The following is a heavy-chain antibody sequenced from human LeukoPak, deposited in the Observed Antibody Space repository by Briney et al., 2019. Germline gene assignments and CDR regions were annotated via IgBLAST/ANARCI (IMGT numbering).Heavy chain of an antibody. J-gene: IGHJ3*02. V-gene: IGHV3-7*01. Sequence: GGSLRLSCAASGFTFSSYWMSWVRQAPGKGLEWVANIKQDGSKIHYVVSVKGRFTISRDNAKNSLYLQMNSLRAEDTAVYYCVREWAIWGQGTMVTVSS. CDR3: VREWAI. CDR1: GFTFSSYW. CDR2: IKQDGSKI.